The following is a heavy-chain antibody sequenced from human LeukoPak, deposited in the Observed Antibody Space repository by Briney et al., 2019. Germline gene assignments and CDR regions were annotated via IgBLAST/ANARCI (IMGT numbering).Heavy chain of an antibody. V-gene: IGHV4-34*01. J-gene: IGHJ4*02. CDR3: SRGSNDYRDYSFDY. CDR2: INHSGST. Sequence: PSETLSLTCAVYGGSFSGYYWSWIRQPPGKGLEWIGEINHSGSTNYNPSLKSRVTISADTSKNQFSLKLSSVTAADTAMYYCSRGSNDYRDYSFDYWGQGTLVTVSS. D-gene: IGHD4-17*01. CDR1: GGSFSGYY.